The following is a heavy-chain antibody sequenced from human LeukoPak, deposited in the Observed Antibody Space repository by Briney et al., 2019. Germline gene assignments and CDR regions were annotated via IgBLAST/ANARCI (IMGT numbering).Heavy chain of an antibody. CDR2: IYYSGST. CDR1: GDSISSSSYY. D-gene: IGHD6-19*01. Sequence: SETLSLTCAVSGDSISSSSYYWGWIRQPPGKGLEWIGSIYYSGSTYYNPSLKSRVTISVDTSKNQFSLKLSSVTAADTAVYYCARLPDSSGWDDAFDIWGQGTMVTVSS. V-gene: IGHV4-39*01. CDR3: ARLPDSSGWDDAFDI. J-gene: IGHJ3*02.